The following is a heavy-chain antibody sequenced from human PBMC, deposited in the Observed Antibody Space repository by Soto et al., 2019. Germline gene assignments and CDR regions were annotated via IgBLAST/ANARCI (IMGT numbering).Heavy chain of an antibody. CDR2: ISGSGGST. CDR3: AGEKAYCSSTSCYVRSPGY. V-gene: IGHV3-23*01. J-gene: IGHJ4*02. Sequence: PGGSLRLSCAASGFTFSSYAMSWVRQAPGKGLEWVSAISGSGGSTYYADSVKGRFTISRDNSKNTLYLQMNSLRAEDTAVYYCAGEKAYCSSTSCYVRSPGYWGPGTLVTVSS. CDR1: GFTFSSYA. D-gene: IGHD2-2*01.